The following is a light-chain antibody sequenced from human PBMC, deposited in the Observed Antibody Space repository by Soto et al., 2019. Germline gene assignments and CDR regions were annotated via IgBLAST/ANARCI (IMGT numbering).Light chain of an antibody. CDR3: STYTTGRTLV. CDR1: SSDVGDYKY. Sequence: QSALTQPASASGSPGQSITISCTGTSSDVGDYKYVSWYQRHPGKAPKALIYEVSNRPSGVSNRFSGSKSGNTASLSISGLQAEDEADYYCSTYTTGRTLVFGPGTKLTVL. CDR2: EVS. J-gene: IGLJ1*01. V-gene: IGLV2-14*01.